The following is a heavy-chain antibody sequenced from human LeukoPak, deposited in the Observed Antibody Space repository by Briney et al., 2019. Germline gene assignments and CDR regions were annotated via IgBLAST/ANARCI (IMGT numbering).Heavy chain of an antibody. J-gene: IGHJ4*02. Sequence: GGSLRLSCAASGFTFSSYAMHWVRQAPGKGLEWVAVISYDGSNKYYADSVKGRFTISRDNSKNTLYLQMNSLRAEDTAVYYCARAARPALHYFDYWGQGTLVTVSS. D-gene: IGHD6-6*01. CDR2: ISYDGSNK. CDR3: ARAARPALHYFDY. CDR1: GFTFSSYA. V-gene: IGHV3-30*04.